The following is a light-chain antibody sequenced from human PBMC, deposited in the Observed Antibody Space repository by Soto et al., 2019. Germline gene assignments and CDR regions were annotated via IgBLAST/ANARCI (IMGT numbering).Light chain of an antibody. CDR1: SSDVDSYNR. CDR2: EVS. Sequence: QSALTQPPSVSGSPGQSVTISCTGTSSDVDSYNRVSWYQQPPGTAPKLMIYEVSNRPSGVPDRFSGSKSGNTASLTISGLQAEDEADYYCSSYTSSSTRVFGTGTKVTVL. CDR3: SSYTSSSTRV. J-gene: IGLJ1*01. V-gene: IGLV2-18*02.